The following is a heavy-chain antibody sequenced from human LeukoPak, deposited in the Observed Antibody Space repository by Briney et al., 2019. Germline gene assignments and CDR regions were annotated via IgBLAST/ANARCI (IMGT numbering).Heavy chain of an antibody. V-gene: IGHV3-30*02. CDR2: IRYDGSHK. Sequence: GRSLRLSCAASGFTFSSYGMHWVRQVPGKGLEWVAFIRYDGSHKYYADSVKGRFTISRDNSKNTLYLQMNSLRAEDTAVYYCATAGIVAVNYSYYYYMDLWGKGTTVTISS. D-gene: IGHD3-22*01. CDR3: ATAGIVAVNYSYYYYMDL. CDR1: GFTFSSYG. J-gene: IGHJ6*03.